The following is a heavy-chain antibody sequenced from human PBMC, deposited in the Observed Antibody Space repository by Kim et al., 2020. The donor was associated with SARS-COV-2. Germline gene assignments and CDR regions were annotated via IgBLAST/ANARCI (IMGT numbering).Heavy chain of an antibody. J-gene: IGHJ6*03. Sequence: SETLSLTCAVYGGSFSGYYWSWIRQPPGKGLEWIGEINHSGSTNYNPSLKSRVTISVDTSKNQFSLKLSSVTAADTAVYYCSRAGSAARRYYYYYYMDV. V-gene: IGHV4-34*01. D-gene: IGHD6-6*01. CDR1: GGSFSGYY. CDR2: INHSGST. CDR3: SRAGSAARRYYYYYYMDV.